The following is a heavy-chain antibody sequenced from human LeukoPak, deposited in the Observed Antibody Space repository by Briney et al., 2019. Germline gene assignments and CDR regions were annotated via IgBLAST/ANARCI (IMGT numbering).Heavy chain of an antibody. D-gene: IGHD3-3*01. V-gene: IGHV1-18*01. Sequence: ASVKVSCKASGYTFTSYGISWVRQAPGQGLEWMGWISAYNGNTNYAQKLQGRVTMTTDTSTSTAYMELRSLRSDDTAVYYCARDLYYDFWSGLDYWGQGTLVTVSS. CDR1: GYTFTSYG. CDR2: ISAYNGNT. J-gene: IGHJ4*02. CDR3: ARDLYYDFWSGLDY.